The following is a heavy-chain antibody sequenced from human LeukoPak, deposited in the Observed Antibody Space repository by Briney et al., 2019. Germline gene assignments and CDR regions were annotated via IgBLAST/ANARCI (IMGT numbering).Heavy chain of an antibody. V-gene: IGHV4-31*03. D-gene: IGHD5-12*01. Sequence: SETLSLTCTVSGGSISSGGYYWSWIRQHPGKGLEWIGYIYYSGSTYYNPSLKSRVTISVDTSKNQFSLKLSSVTAADTAVYYCASGYSGYDPAPFDYWGQGTLVTVSS. J-gene: IGHJ4*02. CDR1: GGSISSGGYY. CDR2: IYYSGST. CDR3: ASGYSGYDPAPFDY.